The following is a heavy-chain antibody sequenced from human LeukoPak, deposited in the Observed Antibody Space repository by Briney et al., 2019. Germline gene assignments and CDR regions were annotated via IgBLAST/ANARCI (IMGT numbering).Heavy chain of an antibody. J-gene: IGHJ4*02. Sequence: GGSLRLSCAASGFTFSSYAMSWVRQAPGKGLGWVSAISGSGGSTYYADSVKGRFTISRDNSKNTLYLQMNSLRAEDTAVYYCAKAKHGYNSFWHYWGQGTLVTVSS. D-gene: IGHD5-24*01. V-gene: IGHV3-23*01. CDR1: GFTFSSYA. CDR3: AKAKHGYNSFWHY. CDR2: ISGSGGST.